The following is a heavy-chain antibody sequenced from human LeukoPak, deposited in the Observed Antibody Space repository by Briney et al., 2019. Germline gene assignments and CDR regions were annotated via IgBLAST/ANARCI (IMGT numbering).Heavy chain of an antibody. Sequence: GESLKISCKGSGYSFTSYWIGWVRQMPGKGLEWMGITYPGDSDTRYSPSFQGQVTISADKSISNAYLQWSSLKASDTAMYYCARQRGYSSGWSDYWGQGTLVTVSS. CDR1: GYSFTSYW. D-gene: IGHD6-19*01. CDR2: TYPGDSDT. J-gene: IGHJ4*02. CDR3: ARQRGYSSGWSDY. V-gene: IGHV5-51*01.